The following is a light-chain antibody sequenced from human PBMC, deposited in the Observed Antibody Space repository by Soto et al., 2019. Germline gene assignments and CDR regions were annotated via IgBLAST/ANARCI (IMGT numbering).Light chain of an antibody. CDR1: QSISSW. J-gene: IGKJ3*01. CDR2: DAS. V-gene: IGKV1-5*01. CDR3: QQYNNRSFT. Sequence: DIQMTQSPSTLSASVGDRVTITCRASQSISSWLAWYQQKPGKAPKLLIYDASSLESGVPSRFSGSGSGTEFTLTISSLQPDDFATYYCQQYNNRSFTFGPGTKVDIK.